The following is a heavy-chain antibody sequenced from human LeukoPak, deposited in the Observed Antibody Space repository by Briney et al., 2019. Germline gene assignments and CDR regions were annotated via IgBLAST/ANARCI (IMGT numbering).Heavy chain of an antibody. V-gene: IGHV4-59*01. CDR2: IYYSGST. CDR1: GGSISSYY. J-gene: IGHJ4*02. D-gene: IGHD6-19*01. Sequence: TSETLSLTCTVSGGSISSYYWSWIRQPPGKGLEWIGYIYYSGSTNYNPSLKSRVTISVDTSKNQFSLKLSSVTAADTAVYYCARGESSGWSPFDYWGQGTLVTVSS. CDR3: ARGESSGWSPFDY.